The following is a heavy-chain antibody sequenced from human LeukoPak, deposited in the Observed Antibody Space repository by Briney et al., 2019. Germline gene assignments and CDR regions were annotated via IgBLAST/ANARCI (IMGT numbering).Heavy chain of an antibody. J-gene: IGHJ6*03. CDR2: IYYSGST. CDR1: GGSIISSGYH. CDR3: ARHVGYYYYYMDV. Sequence: PSETLSFTCTVSGGSIISSGYHWGWIRQPPGKGLEWIGSIYYSGSTYYNPSLKSRVTISVATSKNQFSLELSSVTAADTALFYCARHVGYYYYYMDVWGKGTTVTVSS. V-gene: IGHV4-39*01. D-gene: IGHD2-15*01.